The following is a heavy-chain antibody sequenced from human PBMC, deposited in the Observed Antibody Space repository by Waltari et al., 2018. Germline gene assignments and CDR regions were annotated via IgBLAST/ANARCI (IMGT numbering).Heavy chain of an antibody. CDR1: GDSFDSYS. Sequence: QVHLQESGPGLVKPSETLSLTCSVSGDSFDSYSWLWVRQTPGKGLEWIGYINYSGTTPYHPSLRCRVTMSVDASKKQFSLKMTSVTAADSAAFYCAGERGGAQVGYYGIDVWGQGTTVTVSS. CDR2: INYSGTT. CDR3: AGERGGAQVGYYGIDV. J-gene: IGHJ6*02. V-gene: IGHV4-59*01. D-gene: IGHD2-15*01.